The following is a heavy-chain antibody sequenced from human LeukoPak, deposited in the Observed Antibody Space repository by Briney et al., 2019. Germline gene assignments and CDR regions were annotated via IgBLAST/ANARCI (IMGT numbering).Heavy chain of an antibody. CDR2: IYYSGST. Sequence: PSETLSLTCTVSGGSISSGGYYWSWIRQHPGKGLEWIGYIYYSGSTYYNPSLKSRVTISVDTSKNQFSLKLSSVTAADTAVCYCVSGIAADPYYGMHVWGQGTTVTVSS. D-gene: IGHD6-13*01. J-gene: IGHJ6*02. V-gene: IGHV4-31*03. CDR3: VSGIAADPYYGMHV. CDR1: GGSISSGGYY.